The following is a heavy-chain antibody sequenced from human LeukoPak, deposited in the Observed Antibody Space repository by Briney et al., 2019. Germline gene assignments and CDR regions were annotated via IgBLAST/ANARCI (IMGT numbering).Heavy chain of an antibody. CDR3: ARDSRYPPRYMDV. D-gene: IGHD1-1*01. CDR1: GGSISSSSYY. CDR2: MYYSGST. J-gene: IGHJ6*03. Sequence: PSETLSLTCTVSGGSISSSSYYWGWIRQPPGKGLEWIGSMYYSGSTYYNPSLKSRVTISVDRTKNQFSLELSSVTAADTALYYCARDSRYPPRYMDVWGKGTTVTVSS. V-gene: IGHV4-39*07.